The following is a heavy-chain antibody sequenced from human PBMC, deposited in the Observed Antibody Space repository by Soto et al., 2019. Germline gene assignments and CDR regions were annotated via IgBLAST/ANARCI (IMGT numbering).Heavy chain of an antibody. Sequence: PGGSLRLTCADSGFTFSSYTMTWVRQAPGRGLEWVSSITGSSGHIYYTDSVKGRFTISRDKSKNTLYLQMNSPTAEDTAVYYCARCVGGWNSWFDPWGQGTLVTVPS. CDR1: GFTFSSYT. D-gene: IGHD2-15*01. CDR3: ARCVGGWNSWFDP. CDR2: ITGSSGHI. J-gene: IGHJ5*02. V-gene: IGHV3-23*01.